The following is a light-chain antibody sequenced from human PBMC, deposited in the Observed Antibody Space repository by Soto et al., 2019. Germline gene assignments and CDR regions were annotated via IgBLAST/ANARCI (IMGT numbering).Light chain of an antibody. Sequence: EIILTQSPASLSVSPGERATLSYRASQSVNNNLAWYQQKRGQAPRLLIYGASTRATGIPGRFRGSGSGTEFTLTITSLQSEDFAVYFCQQYNNRPPDTFGQGTKLEIK. CDR1: QSVNNN. J-gene: IGKJ2*01. CDR3: QQYNNRPPDT. V-gene: IGKV3-15*01. CDR2: GAS.